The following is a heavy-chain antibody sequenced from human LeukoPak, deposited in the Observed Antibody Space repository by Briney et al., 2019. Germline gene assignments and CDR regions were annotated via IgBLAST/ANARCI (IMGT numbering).Heavy chain of an antibody. CDR3: ARQMVVVVVAATTDAFDI. V-gene: IGHV4-39*01. CDR2: IYYSGST. J-gene: IGHJ3*02. Sequence: PGGSLRLSCAASGFTFSNAWMNWVRQAPGKGLEWIGSIYYSGSTYYNPSLKSRVTISVDTSKNQFSLKLSSVTAADTAVYYCARQMVVVVVAATTDAFDIWGQGTMVTVSS. CDR1: GFTFSNAW. D-gene: IGHD2-15*01.